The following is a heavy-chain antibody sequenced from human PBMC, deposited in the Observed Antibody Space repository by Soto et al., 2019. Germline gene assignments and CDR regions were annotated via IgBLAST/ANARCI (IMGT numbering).Heavy chain of an antibody. CDR3: ARPAINAYGDSYYYGMDV. Sequence: QVQLVQSGAEVKKPGSSVKVSCKASGGTFSSYAISWVRQAPGQGLEWMGGIIPIFGTANYAQKFQGRVTITADESTSTAYMELSSLRSEDTAVYYCARPAINAYGDSYYYGMDVWGQGTTVTVSS. D-gene: IGHD4-17*01. CDR2: IIPIFGTA. J-gene: IGHJ6*02. CDR1: GGTFSSYA. V-gene: IGHV1-69*01.